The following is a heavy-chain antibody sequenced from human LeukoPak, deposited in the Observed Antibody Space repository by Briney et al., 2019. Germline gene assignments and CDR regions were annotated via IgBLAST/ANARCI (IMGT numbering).Heavy chain of an antibody. CDR3: ARGFKISRDGCWFDP. CDR2: IIPIFGTA. J-gene: IGHJ5*02. Sequence: GGTXXSYAXXXXXQXXXXXLXXMGXIIPIFGTANYAQKFQGRVTITTDESTSTVYMELSSLRSEDTAVYYCARGFKISRDGCWFDPWGQGTLVTVSS. CDR1: GGTXXSYA. V-gene: IGHV1-69*05.